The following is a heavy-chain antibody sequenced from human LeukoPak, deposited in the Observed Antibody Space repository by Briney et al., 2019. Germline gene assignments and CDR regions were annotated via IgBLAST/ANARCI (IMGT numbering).Heavy chain of an antibody. CDR1: GYTFTSYG. D-gene: IGHD3-10*01. CDR2: ISAYNGNT. J-gene: IGHJ4*02. CDR3: ARDNSWFGELLSPDY. Sequence: ASVKVSCKASGYTFTSYGISWVRQAPGQGLEWMGWISAYNGNTNYAQKLQGRVTMTTDTSTSTAYMELRSLRSDDTAVYYCARDNSWFGELLSPDYWGQGTLVTVSS. V-gene: IGHV1-18*01.